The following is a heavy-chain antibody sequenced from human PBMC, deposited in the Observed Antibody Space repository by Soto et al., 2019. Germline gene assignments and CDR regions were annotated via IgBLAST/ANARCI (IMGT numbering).Heavy chain of an antibody. CDR3: ARYCSSTSCYTDSYYYYYGMDV. CDR1: GYTFTSYD. J-gene: IGHJ6*02. CDR2: MNPNSGNT. Sequence: ASVKVSCKASGYTFTSYDINWVRQATGQGLEWMGWMNPNSGNTGYAHKFQGRVTMTRNTSISTAYMELSSLRSEDTAAYYCARYCSSTSCYTDSYYYYYGMDVWGQGSTVTVAS. V-gene: IGHV1-8*01. D-gene: IGHD2-2*02.